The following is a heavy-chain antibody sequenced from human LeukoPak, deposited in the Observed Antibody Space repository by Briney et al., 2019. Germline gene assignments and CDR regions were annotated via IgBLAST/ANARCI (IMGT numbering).Heavy chain of an antibody. Sequence: SVKVSCKASGGTFSSYAISWVRQAPGQGLEWMGGIIPIFGTANYAQKFQGRVTITTDESTSTDYMELSSLGSEGTAVYYCASVSGGYSGYDPGMRFDYWGQGTLVTVSS. V-gene: IGHV1-69*05. CDR3: ASVSGGYSGYDPGMRFDY. D-gene: IGHD5-12*01. CDR2: IIPIFGTA. J-gene: IGHJ4*02. CDR1: GGTFSSYA.